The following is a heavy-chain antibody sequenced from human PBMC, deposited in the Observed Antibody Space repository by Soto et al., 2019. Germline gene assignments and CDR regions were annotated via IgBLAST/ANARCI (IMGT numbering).Heavy chain of an antibody. Sequence: ETLSLTCTVSGGSISSSSYYWGWIRQPPGKGLEWIGSIYYGGSTYYNPSLKSRVSILVDPSKNQFSLHLTSVTAADTAVYYCARLLWSYGGTYLFDYWGQGALVTVSS. D-gene: IGHD1-26*01. J-gene: IGHJ4*02. CDR1: GGSISSSSYY. V-gene: IGHV4-39*01. CDR2: IYYGGST. CDR3: ARLLWSYGGTYLFDY.